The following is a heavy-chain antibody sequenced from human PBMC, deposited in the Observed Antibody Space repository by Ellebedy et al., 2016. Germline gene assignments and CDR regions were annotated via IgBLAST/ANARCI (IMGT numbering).Heavy chain of an antibody. J-gene: IGHJ6*02. CDR1: GGSISSGGSY. D-gene: IGHD2-15*01. V-gene: IGHV4-31*03. CDR3: ARSRIYYGMDV. Sequence: SETLSLTCTVSGGSISSGGSYWSWIRQHPGKGLEWIGYIYYSGSTNYNPSLRSRVTISVDTSKNQFSLKLSSVTAADTSVYYCARSRIYYGMDVWGQGTTVTVSS. CDR2: IYYSGST.